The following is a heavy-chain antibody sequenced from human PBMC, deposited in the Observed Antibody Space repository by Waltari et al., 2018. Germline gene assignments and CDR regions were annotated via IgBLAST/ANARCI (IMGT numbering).Heavy chain of an antibody. CDR3: ARATCSHGGCSMYYFYYYMDV. CDR1: GDSISSGFY. Sequence: QVQLQESGPGLVKSSETLSIACGVSGDSISSGFYWVWIRQPPGKGPEWIGSVYHSGSTFYNPSLKSRVTMSVDTSKKHFSLSLSSVTAADTAVYYCARATCSHGGCSMYYFYYYMDVWGKGTTVTVSS. D-gene: IGHD2-15*01. J-gene: IGHJ6*03. V-gene: IGHV4-38-2*01. CDR2: VYHSGST.